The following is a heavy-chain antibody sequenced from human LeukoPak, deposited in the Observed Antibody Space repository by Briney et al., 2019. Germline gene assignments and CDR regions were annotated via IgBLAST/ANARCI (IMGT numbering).Heavy chain of an antibody. Sequence: PSETLSLTCAVYGGSFGNYYWNWIRQPPGKGLEWLGEINDNGRANYNPSLMSRVTVSVDTSKNQFSLRLTSVTATDTAVYYCARRWNYGRNYYIDVWGKGATVSVSS. J-gene: IGHJ6*03. CDR2: INDNGRA. CDR1: GGSFGNYY. D-gene: IGHD1-7*01. V-gene: IGHV4-34*01. CDR3: ARRWNYGRNYYIDV.